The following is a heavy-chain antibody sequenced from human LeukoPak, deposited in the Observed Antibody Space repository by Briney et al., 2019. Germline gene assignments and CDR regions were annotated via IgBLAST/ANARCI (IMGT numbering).Heavy chain of an antibody. CDR3: VRDLPRTSGP. CDR2: INGDGRRI. Sequence: GGSLRLSCAASGFTFSSYSMNWVRQTPGKGLVWVSHINGDGRRINYADDVKGRFTISRDNAKNTLYLQMNSLRVEDTAVYYCVRDLPRTSGPWGQGTLVTVSS. V-gene: IGHV3-74*01. D-gene: IGHD3-10*01. J-gene: IGHJ5*02. CDR1: GFTFSSYS.